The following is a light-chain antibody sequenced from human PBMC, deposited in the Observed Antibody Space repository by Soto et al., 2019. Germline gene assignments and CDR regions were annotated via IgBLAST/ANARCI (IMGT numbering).Light chain of an antibody. V-gene: IGKV3-11*01. J-gene: IGKJ4*01. Sequence: EIVLTQSPATLSLSPGERATVSCRASQSISSYLAWYQQKPGQAPRLLIYDASNRATGIPARFSGSGSGTDFTLTISSLEPEDFAVYYCQLRSNWPPALSFGGGTKVEIK. CDR1: QSISSY. CDR3: QLRSNWPPALS. CDR2: DAS.